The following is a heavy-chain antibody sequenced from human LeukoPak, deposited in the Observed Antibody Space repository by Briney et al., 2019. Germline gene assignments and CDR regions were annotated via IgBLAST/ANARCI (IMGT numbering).Heavy chain of an antibody. D-gene: IGHD6-13*01. CDR2: ISSSSDYT. CDR1: GFTFRDYS. Sequence: GGSLRLSCAASGFTFRDYSMSWIRQAPGKGLEWVSYISSSSDYTSYADSVRGRFTISRDNAKNSLYLQMNSLRAEDTAVYYCAREGDSSSWTFDYWGQGTLVTVSS. J-gene: IGHJ4*02. CDR3: AREGDSSSWTFDY. V-gene: IGHV3-11*06.